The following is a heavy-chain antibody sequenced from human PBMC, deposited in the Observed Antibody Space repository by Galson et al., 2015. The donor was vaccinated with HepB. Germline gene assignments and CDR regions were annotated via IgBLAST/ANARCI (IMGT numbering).Heavy chain of an antibody. CDR1: GFTFSSYS. CDR2: ITYTQSI. CDR3: ARDGGNSGYGMDV. Sequence: SLRLSCAASGFTFSSYSMNWVRQAPGKGLEWVARITYTQSIYYADSVQGRFTISRDNAKNSLFLQMNSLRAEDMAVYYCARDGGNSGYGMDVWGQGTTVTVSS. D-gene: IGHD4-23*01. V-gene: IGHV3-48*04. J-gene: IGHJ6*02.